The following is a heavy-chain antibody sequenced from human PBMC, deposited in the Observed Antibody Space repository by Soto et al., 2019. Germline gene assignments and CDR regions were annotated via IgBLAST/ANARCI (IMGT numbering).Heavy chain of an antibody. CDR2: IYHSGST. Sequence: NPSETLSLTCAVSGGSITSGYFRSWVRQPPGKGLEWIGEIYHSGSTNYNPSLKSRVTISVDKAKNQFSLKLTSVTAGDTAVYYCARGYYYDSSGYFDSWGQGTLVTVSS. J-gene: IGHJ4*02. CDR3: ARGYYYDSSGYFDS. V-gene: IGHV4-4*02. D-gene: IGHD3-22*01. CDR1: GGSITSGYF.